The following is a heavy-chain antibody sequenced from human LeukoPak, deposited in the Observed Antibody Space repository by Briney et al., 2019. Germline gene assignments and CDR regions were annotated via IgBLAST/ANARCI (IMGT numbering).Heavy chain of an antibody. CDR1: GFTFISYA. D-gene: IGHD1-26*01. CDR3: ARGSYYSYYYMDV. Sequence: GGSLRLSCAASGFTFISYAMHWVRQAPGKGLEYVSAITSNGGSTYYANSVKGRFTISRDNSKNTLYLQMGSLRAEDMAVYYCARGSYYSYYYMDVWGKGTTVTVSS. CDR2: ITSNGGST. V-gene: IGHV3-64*01. J-gene: IGHJ6*03.